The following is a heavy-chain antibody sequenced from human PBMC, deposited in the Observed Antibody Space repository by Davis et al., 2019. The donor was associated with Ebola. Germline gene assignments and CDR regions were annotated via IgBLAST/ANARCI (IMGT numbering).Heavy chain of an antibody. Sequence: SETLSLTCTVFAESSSAHYWAWIRQPPGKGLEFVGEINHSGSTNYNPSLKSRVTISVDTSKNQFSLKLSSVTAADTAVYYCARGLYPWELDYWGQGTLVTVSS. CDR3: ARGLYPWELDY. J-gene: IGHJ4*02. CDR1: AESSSAHY. D-gene: IGHD1-1*01. V-gene: IGHV4-34*01. CDR2: INHSGST.